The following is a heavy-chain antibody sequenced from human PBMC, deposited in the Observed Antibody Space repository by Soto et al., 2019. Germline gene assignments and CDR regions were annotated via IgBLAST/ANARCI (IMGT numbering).Heavy chain of an antibody. Sequence: SLILSCVGSGFTFSTYSIDWVRQAPGKGLEWVSSIGSRTDIYYADSVKGRFTISRDNAKNSVSLQMNSLSAEDTAVYYCAREYTAWPLAYGLDVWGQGTTVTVSS. J-gene: IGHJ6*02. CDR3: AREYTAWPLAYGLDV. CDR2: IGSRTDI. D-gene: IGHD2-2*02. CDR1: GFTFSTYS. V-gene: IGHV3-21*01.